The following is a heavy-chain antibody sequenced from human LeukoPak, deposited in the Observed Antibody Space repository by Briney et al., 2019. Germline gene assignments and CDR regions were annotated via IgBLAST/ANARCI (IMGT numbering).Heavy chain of an antibody. D-gene: IGHD1-26*01. CDR2: INSDGSST. CDR1: GFTFSSYW. J-gene: IGHJ4*02. Sequence: GGSLRLSCAASGFTFSSYWMHWVRQAPGKGLEWVSRINSDGSSTSYADSVKGRFTISRDNAKNTLYLQMNSLRAEDTAVYYCARVLRGSYGDFDYWGQGTLVTVSS. CDR3: ARVLRGSYGDFDY. V-gene: IGHV3-74*01.